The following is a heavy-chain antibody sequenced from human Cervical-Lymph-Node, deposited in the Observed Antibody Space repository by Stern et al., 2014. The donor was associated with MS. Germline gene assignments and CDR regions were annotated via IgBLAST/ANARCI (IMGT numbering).Heavy chain of an antibody. J-gene: IGHJ4*02. D-gene: IGHD6-13*01. CDR3: ARNRALYSNTFDFDY. CDR2: INPNSGGS. V-gene: IGHV1-2*02. Sequence: VQLVESGAEVKKPGASVKVSCTASGYTFTDYYMHWVRQAPGKGLEWMGWINPNSGGSNYAQKFQGRVTMTRDTSISTAYMELSSLRSDDTAIYYCARNRALYSNTFDFDYWGQGTLVTVSS. CDR1: GYTFTDYY.